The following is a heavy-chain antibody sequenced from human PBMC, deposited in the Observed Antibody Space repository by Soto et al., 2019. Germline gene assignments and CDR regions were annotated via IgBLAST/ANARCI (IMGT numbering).Heavy chain of an antibody. J-gene: IGHJ4*02. V-gene: IGHV3-15*01. CDR3: TTDLYYDSSGYSRGTY. CDR1: GFTFSNAW. Sequence: PGGSLRLSCAASGFTFSNAWMSWVRQAPGKGLEWVGRIKSKTDGGTTDYAAPVKGRFTISRDDSKNTLYLQMNSLKTEDTAVYYCTTDLYYDSSGYSRGTYWGQGTLVTVSS. CDR2: IKSKTDGGTT. D-gene: IGHD3-22*01.